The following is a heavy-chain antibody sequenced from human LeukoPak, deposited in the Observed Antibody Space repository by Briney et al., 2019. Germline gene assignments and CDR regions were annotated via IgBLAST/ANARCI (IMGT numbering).Heavy chain of an antibody. J-gene: IGHJ4*02. CDR2: ISYDGSNK. CDR3: ARDLVGATYYFDY. CDR1: GFTFSSYA. Sequence: PGRSLRLSCAASGFTFSSYAMHWVRQAPGKGLEWVAVISYDGSNKYYADSVKGRFTISRDNSKNTLYLQMNSLRAEDTAVYYCARDLVGATYYFDYWGQGTLVTVSP. D-gene: IGHD1-26*01. V-gene: IGHV3-30-3*01.